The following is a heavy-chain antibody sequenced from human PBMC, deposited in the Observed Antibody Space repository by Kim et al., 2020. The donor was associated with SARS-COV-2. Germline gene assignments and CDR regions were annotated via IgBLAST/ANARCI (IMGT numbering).Heavy chain of an antibody. Sequence: ASVKVSCKASGYTFTSYGISWVRQAPGQGLEWMGWISAYNGNTNYAQKLQGRVTMTTDTSTSTAYMELRSLRSDDTAVYYCARSKDIVVVPAAPYYYYYGMDVWGQGTTVTVSS. J-gene: IGHJ6*02. CDR3: ARSKDIVVVPAAPYYYYYGMDV. V-gene: IGHV1-18*01. CDR2: ISAYNGNT. D-gene: IGHD2-2*01. CDR1: GYTFTSYG.